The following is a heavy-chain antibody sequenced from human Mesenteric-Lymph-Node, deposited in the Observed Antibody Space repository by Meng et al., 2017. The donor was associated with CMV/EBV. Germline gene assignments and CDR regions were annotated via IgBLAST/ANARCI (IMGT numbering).Heavy chain of an antibody. V-gene: IGHV4-34*01. J-gene: IGHJ2*01. CDR3: ARIPYGSGSYYNISWYFDL. CDR2: IKHSGST. CDR1: GAFSGYY. Sequence: GAFSGYYWSWIRQAPGKGREWIGEIKHSGSTNYNPSIKSRVTISVDTSKNQFSLKLSSVTAADTAVYYCARIPYGSGSYYNISWYFDLWGRGTLVTSPQ. D-gene: IGHD3-10*01.